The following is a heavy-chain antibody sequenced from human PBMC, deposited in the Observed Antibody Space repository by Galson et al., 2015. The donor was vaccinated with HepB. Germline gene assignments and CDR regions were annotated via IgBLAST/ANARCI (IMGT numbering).Heavy chain of an antibody. CDR3: ARDLVVPAAMGYYYYYFMDV. CDR2: MNPSSGNT. CDR1: GYTFTSYG. D-gene: IGHD2-2*01. J-gene: IGHJ6*03. V-gene: IGHV1-8*02. Sequence: SVKVSCKASGYTFTSYGINWVRQATGQGLEWMGWMNPSSGNTGYARKFEGRITMTRDTSITTAYMELSSLRSEDTAVYYCARDLVVPAAMGYYYYYFMDVWGKGTTVTVSS.